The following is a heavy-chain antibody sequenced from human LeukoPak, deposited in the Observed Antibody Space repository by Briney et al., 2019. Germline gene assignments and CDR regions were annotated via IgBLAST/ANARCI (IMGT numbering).Heavy chain of an antibody. J-gene: IGHJ6*03. CDR3: ARGSPIAVADYYYYHMDV. CDR1: GGTFSSYA. Sequence: SVKVSCKASGGTFSSYAISWVRQAPGQGLEWMGGIIPIFGTANYAQKFQGRVTITADESTSTAYMELSSLRSEDTAVYYCARGSPIAVADYYYYHMDVWGKGTTVTVSS. D-gene: IGHD6-19*01. CDR2: IIPIFGTA. V-gene: IGHV1-69*13.